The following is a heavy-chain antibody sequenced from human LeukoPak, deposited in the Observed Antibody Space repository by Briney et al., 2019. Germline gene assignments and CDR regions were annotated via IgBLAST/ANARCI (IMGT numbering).Heavy chain of an antibody. CDR3: ASAIVVVITDYYYYGMDV. Sequence: SVKVSCKASGGTFSSYAISWVRQAPGQGLEWMGGIITIFGTANYAQKFQGRVTITADESTSTAYMELSSLRSEDTAVYYCASAIVVVITDYYYYGMDVWGQGTTVTVSS. J-gene: IGHJ6*02. D-gene: IGHD3-22*01. CDR1: GGTFSSYA. CDR2: IITIFGTA. V-gene: IGHV1-69*13.